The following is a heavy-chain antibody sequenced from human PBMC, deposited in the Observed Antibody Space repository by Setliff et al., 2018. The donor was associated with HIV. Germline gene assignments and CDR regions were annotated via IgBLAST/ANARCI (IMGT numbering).Heavy chain of an antibody. Sequence: VKVSCKASGGTFSSYAISWVRQAPGQGLEWMGGNIPIFGTANYAQKFQGRVTITADESTSTAYMELSSLRSEDTAVYYCAKGRATYHASDVWGQGTLVTVSS. CDR2: NIPIFGTA. CDR1: GGTFSSYA. J-gene: IGHJ3*01. CDR3: AKGRATYHASDV. V-gene: IGHV1-69*01.